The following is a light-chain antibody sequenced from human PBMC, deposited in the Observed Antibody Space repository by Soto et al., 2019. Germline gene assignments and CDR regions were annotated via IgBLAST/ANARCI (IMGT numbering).Light chain of an antibody. V-gene: IGKV1-5*01. CDR1: QTISSS. CDR2: DAT. Sequence: DIQMTQSPSTLSESVGDRVTITCRASQTISSSLAWYHFKPGKAPKLLIFDATTLQTGVPSRFSGSGFGTEFTLTITGLQPDDFATYYCQQHNDYTAVTCGQGTNLEIK. J-gene: IGKJ2*01. CDR3: QQHNDYTAVT.